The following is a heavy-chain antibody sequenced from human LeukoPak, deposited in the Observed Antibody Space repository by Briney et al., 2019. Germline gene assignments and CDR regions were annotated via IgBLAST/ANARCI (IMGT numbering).Heavy chain of an antibody. V-gene: IGHV1-2*02. CDR1: GYTFTGYY. D-gene: IGHD3-10*01. CDR3: ASSNMVRGVMLDY. Sequence: ASVKVSCKASGYTFTGYYMHWVRQARGQGLEWMGWINPNSGGTNYAQKFQGRVTMTRDTSISTAYMELSRLRSDDTAVYYCASSNMVRGVMLDYWGQGTLVTVSS. CDR2: INPNSGGT. J-gene: IGHJ4*02.